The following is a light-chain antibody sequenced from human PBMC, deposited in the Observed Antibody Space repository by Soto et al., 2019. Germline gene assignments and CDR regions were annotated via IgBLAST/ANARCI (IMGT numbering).Light chain of an antibody. CDR2: DVT. CDR3: TSYTSSSTYV. CDR1: SSDVGGYNF. Sequence: QSALTQPASVSGSPGQSITISCTGTSSDVGGYNFFSWYQQYPGKAPQLVIYDVTNRPSGVSDRFSGFKSANTASLTISELQAEDEADYYCTSYTSSSTYVFGTGTKLTVL. J-gene: IGLJ1*01. V-gene: IGLV2-14*01.